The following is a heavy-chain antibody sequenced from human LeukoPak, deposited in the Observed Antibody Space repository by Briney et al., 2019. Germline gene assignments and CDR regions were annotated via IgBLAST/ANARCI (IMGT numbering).Heavy chain of an antibody. D-gene: IGHD4-11*01. Sequence: PGGSLRLSCAASGFTFSSYGMHWVRQAPGKGLEWVAFIRYDGSKKYYADSVKGRFTISRDNAKNSLYLQMSSLRAEDTAVYYCTRVEETATTAAIIRKYSYYYYYMDVWGKGNTVTVSS. CDR3: TRVEETATTAAIIRKYSYYYYYMDV. CDR1: GFTFSSYG. CDR2: IRYDGSKK. J-gene: IGHJ6*03. V-gene: IGHV3-30*02.